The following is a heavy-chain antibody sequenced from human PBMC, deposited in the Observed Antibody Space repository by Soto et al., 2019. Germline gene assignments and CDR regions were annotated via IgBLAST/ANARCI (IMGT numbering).Heavy chain of an antibody. Sequence: SETLSLTCTVSSGSINNYYWSWIRQPPGKELEWIGYIYYSGSTKYNPSLKTRVTISVDTSKNQFSLNLSSVTAAVAAVYYCARHADLYYYIAVWGKRTTVIVSS. CDR1: SGSINNYY. CDR2: IYYSGST. V-gene: IGHV4-59*08. J-gene: IGHJ6*03. CDR3: ARHADLYYYIAV.